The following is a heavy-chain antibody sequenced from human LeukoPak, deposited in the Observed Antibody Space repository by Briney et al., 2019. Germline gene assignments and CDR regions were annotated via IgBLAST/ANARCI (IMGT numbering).Heavy chain of an antibody. V-gene: IGHV3-53*01. CDR3: ARGRDMVQGVIMAY. J-gene: IGHJ4*02. CDR1: GLTVNGNY. D-gene: IGHD3-10*01. CDR2: IYSGGNT. Sequence: GGSLRLSCAVSGLTVNGNYMSWVRQAQGRGLEWVSVIYSGGNTYYADSVKGRFTISRDNSKNMLYLQMNSLRAEDTAVYYCARGRDMVQGVIMAYWGQGALVTVSS.